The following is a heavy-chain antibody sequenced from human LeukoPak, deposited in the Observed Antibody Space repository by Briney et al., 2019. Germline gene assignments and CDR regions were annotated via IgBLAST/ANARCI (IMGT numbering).Heavy chain of an antibody. Sequence: GGSLRLSCAASGFTFSSYGMHWVRQAPGKGLEWVAFIRYVGSNKYYADSGKGRFTIYRDNSKNTLYLQMNSLRAEDTAVYYCAKGLWYYYDSSGYVDYWGQGTLVTVSS. CDR3: AKGLWYYYDSSGYVDY. D-gene: IGHD3-22*01. J-gene: IGHJ4*02. CDR1: GFTFSSYG. V-gene: IGHV3-30*02. CDR2: IRYVGSNK.